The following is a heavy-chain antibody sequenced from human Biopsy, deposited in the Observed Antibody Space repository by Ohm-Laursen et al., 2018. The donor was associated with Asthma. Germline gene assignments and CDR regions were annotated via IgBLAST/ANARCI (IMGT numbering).Heavy chain of an antibody. CDR1: GGMFGNYA. D-gene: IGHD4-17*01. CDR2: ISPIFGSS. V-gene: IGHV1-69*06. CDR3: ASDFPKDYVRCNFQF. J-gene: IGHJ4*02. Sequence: SSVKVSCKASGGMFGNYAISWVRQAPGLGLEWMGGISPIFGSSNYAQRFQGRVTITADIFTRTVYMELSGLSSDDTAVYYCASDFPKDYVRCNFQFWGQGTLVTVSS.